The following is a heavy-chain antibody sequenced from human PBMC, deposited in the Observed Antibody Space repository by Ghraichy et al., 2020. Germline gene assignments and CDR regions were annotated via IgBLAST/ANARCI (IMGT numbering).Heavy chain of an antibody. CDR1: GFTFSSFA. Sequence: GGSLRLSCAASGFTFSSFAMNWVRQAPGKGLEWVSTSSGSGASTYYADSVKGRFTISRDNSKNTLSLQMNSLRAEDTAVYYCAKGGGYSYGYVDCWGQGTLVIVSS. CDR3: AKGGGYSYGYVDC. D-gene: IGHD5-18*01. CDR2: SSGSGAST. V-gene: IGHV3-23*01. J-gene: IGHJ4*02.